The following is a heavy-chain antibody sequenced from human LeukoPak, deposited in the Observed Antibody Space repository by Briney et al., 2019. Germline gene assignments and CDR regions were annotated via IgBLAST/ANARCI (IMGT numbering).Heavy chain of an antibody. CDR2: IWYDGSNK. D-gene: IGHD2/OR15-2a*01. J-gene: IGHJ3*02. CDR1: GFTFSSYG. V-gene: IGHV3-33*06. Sequence: GRFLRLSCAASGFTFSSYGMHWVRQAPGKGLEWVAVIWYDGSNKYYADSVKGRFTISRDNSKNTLYLQMNSLRAEDTAVYYCAKGPFPDAFDIWGQGTMVTVSS. CDR3: AKGPFPDAFDI.